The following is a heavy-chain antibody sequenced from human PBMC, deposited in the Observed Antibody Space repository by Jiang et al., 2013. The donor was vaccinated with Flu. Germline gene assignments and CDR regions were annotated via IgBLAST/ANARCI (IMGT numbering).Heavy chain of an antibody. CDR2: ISDNGRT. CDR3: ARDVTGDYGKWYFDL. CDR1: GGSISSYY. D-gene: IGHD4-17*01. V-gene: IGHV4-59*01. Sequence: GLVKPSDTLSLTCTVSGGSISSYYWSWVRQSPGKGLEWIAYISDNGRTNYNPSLKSRVTISLDTSKNQFSLQLRSVTAADTAEYFCARDVTGDYGKWYFDLWGRGTLVSVSS. J-gene: IGHJ2*01.